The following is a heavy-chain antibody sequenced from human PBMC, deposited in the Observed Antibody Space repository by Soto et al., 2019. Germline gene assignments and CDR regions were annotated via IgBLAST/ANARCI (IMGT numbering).Heavy chain of an antibody. D-gene: IGHD2-8*02. CDR2: INPDKENT. Sequence: QVQLVQSGAEVRKPGASVNISCRASGFSFSDNLINWLRQAPGQSLEWMGWINPDKENTRYSQTFQGRVTISRHSSASIAYVEVSDLTSEDTAVYYGARDILSVGPRANDAFDVLGQGTMVIVSS. CDR3: ARDILSVGPRANDAFDV. CDR1: GFSFSDNL. V-gene: IGHV1-3*01. J-gene: IGHJ3*01.